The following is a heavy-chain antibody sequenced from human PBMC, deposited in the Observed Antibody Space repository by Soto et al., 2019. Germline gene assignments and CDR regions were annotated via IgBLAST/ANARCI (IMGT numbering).Heavy chain of an antibody. D-gene: IGHD1-1*01. CDR3: ATANWSHHYFDP. CDR2: INHSGSP. Sequence: QVRLQQWGTGLLKSSETLSLTCAVYGGSFSGYYWSWLRQPPGKGLEWIGEINHSGSPNYNPSLKSRVTISVDTSKNQFSLKMTSVTAADTAVYYCATANWSHHYFDPWGQGTLVTVPS. CDR1: GGSFSGYY. V-gene: IGHV4-34*01. J-gene: IGHJ5*02.